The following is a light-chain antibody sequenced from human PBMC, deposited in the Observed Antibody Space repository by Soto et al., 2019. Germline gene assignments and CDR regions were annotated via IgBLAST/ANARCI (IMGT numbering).Light chain of an antibody. CDR3: CSYAGPRTYV. V-gene: IGLV2-23*01. CDR1: SSDVGSYNL. J-gene: IGLJ1*01. CDR2: EGN. Sequence: QSVLTQPASVSGSPGQSITIPCTGTSSDVGSYNLVSWYQHHPGKAPKLMIYEGNNRPSGVSNRFSASKSGNTASLTISGLQAEDEADYYCCSYAGPRTYVFGTGTKVTVL.